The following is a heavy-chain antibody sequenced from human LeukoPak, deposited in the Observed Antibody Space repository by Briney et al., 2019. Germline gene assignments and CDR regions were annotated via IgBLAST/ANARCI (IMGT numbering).Heavy chain of an antibody. V-gene: IGHV3-30-3*01. CDR1: GFTFSSYA. Sequence: GGSLRLSCAASGFTFSSYAMHWVRQAPGKGLEWVAVISYNGSNKYYADPVKGRFTISRDNSKNTLYLQMNSLRDEDTAVYYCARDSYGSSGYYYVSDYWGQGTLVTVSS. D-gene: IGHD3-22*01. J-gene: IGHJ4*02. CDR3: ARDSYGSSGYYYVSDY. CDR2: ISYNGSNK.